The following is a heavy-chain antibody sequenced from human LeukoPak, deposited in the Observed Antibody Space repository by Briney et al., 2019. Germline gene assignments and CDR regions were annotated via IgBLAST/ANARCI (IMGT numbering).Heavy chain of an antibody. CDR2: ISSSSSHI. CDR1: GFTFSDYY. D-gene: IGHD2-2*01. J-gene: IGHJ4*02. V-gene: IGHV3-11*06. Sequence: GGSLRLSCAASGFTFSDYYMSWIRQAPGKGLEWVSSISSSSSHIYYADSVKGRFTISRDNAKNSLYLQMNSLRAEDTAVYYCARDRYCTTTRCSDYWGQGTLVTVSS. CDR3: ARDRYCTTTRCSDY.